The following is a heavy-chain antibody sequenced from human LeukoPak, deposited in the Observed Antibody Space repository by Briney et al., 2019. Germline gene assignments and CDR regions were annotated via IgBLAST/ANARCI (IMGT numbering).Heavy chain of an antibody. CDR3: ARAVLLWFGELSPFDP. V-gene: IGHV4-31*03. D-gene: IGHD3-10*01. J-gene: IGHJ5*02. CDR2: IYYSGST. Sequence: PSETLSVTCTVSGASISRSTYYWSWIRQHPGKGLEWIGYIYYSGSTYYNPSLKSRVTISVDTSKNQFSLKLSSVTAADTAVYYCARAVLLWFGELSPFDPWGQGTLVTVSS. CDR1: GASISRSTYY.